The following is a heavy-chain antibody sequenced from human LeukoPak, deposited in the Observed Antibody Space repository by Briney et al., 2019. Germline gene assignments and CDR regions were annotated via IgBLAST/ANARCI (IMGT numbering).Heavy chain of an antibody. CDR2: VHYNGST. J-gene: IGHJ4*02. Sequence: SETLSLTCSVSGXSISSYYWSWIRQPPGKGLEWIGYVHYNGSTYDNPSLKSRVTILKDTSKNQFSLNLSSVTATDTAVYYCARLGFYGGVPYFDYWGQGTLVTVSS. CDR3: ARLGFYGGVPYFDY. V-gene: IGHV4-59*08. CDR1: GXSISSYY. D-gene: IGHD4-23*01.